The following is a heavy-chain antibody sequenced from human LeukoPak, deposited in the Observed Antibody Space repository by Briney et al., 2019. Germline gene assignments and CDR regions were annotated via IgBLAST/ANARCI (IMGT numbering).Heavy chain of an antibody. Sequence: PGGSLRLSCEASGLTFSRYWMSWVRQAPGKGLEWVANIQEDGGEKYYVDSVKGRFTISRDNAKNTLYLQMNNLRAEDTAIYYCATDYYVSGSYYRLFYWGQGTLVTVSS. D-gene: IGHD3-10*01. V-gene: IGHV3-7*01. J-gene: IGHJ4*02. CDR1: GLTFSRYW. CDR3: ATDYYVSGSYYRLFY. CDR2: IQEDGGEK.